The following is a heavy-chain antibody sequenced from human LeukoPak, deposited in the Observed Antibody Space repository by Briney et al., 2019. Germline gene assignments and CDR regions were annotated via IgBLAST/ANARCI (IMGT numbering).Heavy chain of an antibody. Sequence: SGTLSLTCAVSGGPVSSSSYYWGWVRQSPEKGLECIGTIYYAGDTYYNPSLESRLTISVDTSKNQFSLKLRSVTAADTAVYYCATWDSGRYSQIDNWGQGTLVTVSS. CDR3: ATWDSGRYSQIDN. CDR2: IYYAGDT. J-gene: IGHJ4*02. V-gene: IGHV4-39*01. D-gene: IGHD1-26*01. CDR1: GGPVSSSSYY.